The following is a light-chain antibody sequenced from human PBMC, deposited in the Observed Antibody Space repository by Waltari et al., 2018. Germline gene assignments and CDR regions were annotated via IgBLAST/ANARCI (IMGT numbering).Light chain of an antibody. Sequence: IVMTPSPATLSVSPGERATLPCRASQSVSPNLAWYQQKPGQAPRLLIHGASTRATGIPARFSGSGSGTEFTLTISSLQSEDFAVYYCQQYNNWPPGAFGQGTKVEIK. V-gene: IGKV3-15*01. CDR2: GAS. CDR3: QQYNNWPPGA. J-gene: IGKJ1*01. CDR1: QSVSPN.